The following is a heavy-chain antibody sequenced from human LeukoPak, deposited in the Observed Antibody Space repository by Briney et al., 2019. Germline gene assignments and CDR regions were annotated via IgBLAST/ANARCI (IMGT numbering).Heavy chain of an antibody. J-gene: IGHJ5*02. Sequence: PSETLSLTCTVSGVSISSSSYDWGWLRQPPGKGLEWIGSIYYSGSTYDNPSLKSRVTLSVDTSKNQFSLKLSSVTAADTAVYYCARGGSGYADGFDPWGQGTLVTVSS. CDR3: ARGGSGYADGFDP. D-gene: IGHD3-22*01. V-gene: IGHV4-39*01. CDR2: IYYSGST. CDR1: GVSISSSSYD.